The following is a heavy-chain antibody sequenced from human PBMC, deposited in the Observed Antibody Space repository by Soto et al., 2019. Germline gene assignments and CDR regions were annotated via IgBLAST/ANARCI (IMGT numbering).Heavy chain of an antibody. CDR2: ISGSGGST. CDR3: AKDLSEEYCTNGVCYTFPY. D-gene: IGHD2-8*01. J-gene: IGHJ4*02. CDR1: GFTFSSYA. Sequence: GGSLRLSCAASGFTFSSYAMSWVRQAPGKGLEWVSAISGSGGSTYYADSVKGRFTISRDNSKNTLYLQMNSLRAEDTAVYYCAKDLSEEYCTNGVCYTFPYWGQGTLVTVSS. V-gene: IGHV3-23*01.